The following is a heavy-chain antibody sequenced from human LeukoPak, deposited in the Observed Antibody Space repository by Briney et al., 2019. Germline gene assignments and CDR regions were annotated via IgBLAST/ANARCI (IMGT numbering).Heavy chain of an antibody. Sequence: TSQTLSLTCTDSGGSISSGDYYWSWIRQPPGKGLEWIAYMYYSGSTYYNPSLKSRVTMSADTSKNQLSLKLSSVTAADTAVYYCARPYYYDSRIDPWGQGILVTVSS. CDR3: ARPYYYDSRIDP. CDR1: GGSISSGDYY. CDR2: MYYSGST. D-gene: IGHD3-22*01. V-gene: IGHV4-30-4*01. J-gene: IGHJ5*02.